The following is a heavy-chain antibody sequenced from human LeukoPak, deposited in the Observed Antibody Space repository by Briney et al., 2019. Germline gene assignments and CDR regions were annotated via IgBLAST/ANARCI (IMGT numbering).Heavy chain of an antibody. V-gene: IGHV1-2*02. D-gene: IGHD3-10*01. CDR3: ARDRPPHFSGTYGHLDY. Sequence: GPSVKVSCKASGYTFTGYFMHWVRQAPGQGLEWMGWFKPSNGDTNYAQKFHGRVTMTRDTSISTAYMELSRLTSDDTAVYYCARDRPPHFSGTYGHLDYWGQGTLVTVSS. CDR1: GYTFTGYF. J-gene: IGHJ4*02. CDR2: FKPSNGDT.